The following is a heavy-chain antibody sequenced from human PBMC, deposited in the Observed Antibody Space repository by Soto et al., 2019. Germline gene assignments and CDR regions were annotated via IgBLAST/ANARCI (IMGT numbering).Heavy chain of an antibody. J-gene: IGHJ4*02. CDR1: GFVFISTN. CDR2: ISSSGKTI. V-gene: IGHV3-48*02. CDR3: AKDGLLGDYFDV. D-gene: IGHD3-10*01. Sequence: GCSLRLSCAASGFVFISTNMNWVRQAPGKGLEWISFISSSGKTIHYADSVRGRFTISRDNAKKSLFLQLDSLRDEDTAIYYCAKDGLLGDYFDVWGLGTLVTASS.